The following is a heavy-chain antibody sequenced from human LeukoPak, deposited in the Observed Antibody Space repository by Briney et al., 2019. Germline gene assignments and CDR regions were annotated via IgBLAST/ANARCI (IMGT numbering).Heavy chain of an antibody. Sequence: GGSLRLSCAATGFSVSGNYMTWVRQAREKGLEWVSVLYSGGDTYYADFVKGRFTISRHDSKNTLYLQMNRLRLDDTAVYYCARDHEAGVGWLDPWGQGTLVTVSS. V-gene: IGHV3-53*04. CDR1: GFSVSGNY. J-gene: IGHJ5*02. CDR2: LYSGGDT. D-gene: IGHD1-26*01. CDR3: ARDHEAGVGWLDP.